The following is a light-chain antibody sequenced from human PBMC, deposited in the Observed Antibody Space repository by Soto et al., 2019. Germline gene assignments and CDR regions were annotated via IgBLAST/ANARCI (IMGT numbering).Light chain of an antibody. CDR3: QQYYSIPLT. Sequence: DIVMTQSPDSLAVSLGERATINCKSSQSVLYSSNNKNYLALYQQKPGQPPKLLIYWASTRESGVPDRFSGSGSGTDFTLTISSLQAEDVAVYYCQQYYSIPLTFGGGTKVDIK. V-gene: IGKV4-1*01. CDR2: WAS. CDR1: QSVLYSSNNKNY. J-gene: IGKJ4*01.